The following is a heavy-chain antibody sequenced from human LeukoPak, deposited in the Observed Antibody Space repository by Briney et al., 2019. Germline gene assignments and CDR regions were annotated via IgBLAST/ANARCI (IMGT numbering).Heavy chain of an antibody. Sequence: GGSLRLSCAASGFSFSGYYMSWVRQAPGKGLEWVSYISSSSSTIYYADSVKGRFTISRDNAKNSLYLQMNSLRAEDTAVYYCARGSTYYDSSGQVPFDYWGQGTLVTVSS. J-gene: IGHJ4*02. CDR1: GFSFSGYY. D-gene: IGHD3-22*01. V-gene: IGHV3-48*01. CDR2: ISSSSSTI. CDR3: ARGSTYYDSSGQVPFDY.